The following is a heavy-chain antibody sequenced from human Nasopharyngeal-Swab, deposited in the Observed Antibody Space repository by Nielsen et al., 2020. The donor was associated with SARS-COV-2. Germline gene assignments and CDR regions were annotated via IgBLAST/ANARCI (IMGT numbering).Heavy chain of an antibody. CDR3: AREERGVTLEGGYYYYGMDV. CDR2: INTNTGNP. J-gene: IGHJ6*02. CDR1: AYTFTSYA. V-gene: IGHV7-4-1*02. Sequence: ASVKVSCKASAYTFTSYAMNWVRQAPGQGLEWMGWINTNTGNPTYAQGFTGRFVFSLDTSVSTAYLQISSLKAEDTAVYYCAREERGVTLEGGYYYYGMDVWGQGTTVTVSS. D-gene: IGHD3-10*01.